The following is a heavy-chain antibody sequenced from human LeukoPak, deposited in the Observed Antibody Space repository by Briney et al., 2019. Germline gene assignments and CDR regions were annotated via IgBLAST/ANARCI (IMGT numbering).Heavy chain of an antibody. Sequence: VASVKVSCKASGYTFTGYYMHWVRQAPGQGLEWMGWMNPNSGNTGYAQKFQGRVTITRNTSISTAYMELSSLRSEDTAVYYCARGILPSFIYYYDSSGHTLFDYWGQGTLVTVSS. V-gene: IGHV1-8*03. CDR2: MNPNSGNT. CDR3: ARGILPSFIYYYDSSGHTLFDY. CDR1: GYTFTGYY. J-gene: IGHJ4*02. D-gene: IGHD3-22*01.